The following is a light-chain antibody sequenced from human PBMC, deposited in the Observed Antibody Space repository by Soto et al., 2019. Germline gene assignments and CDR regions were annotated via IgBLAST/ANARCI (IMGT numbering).Light chain of an antibody. Sequence: EIVMTQSPATLSVSPGERATLSCRASQSVNTKLAWYQQKPGQPPRLLIYSASSGATGIPDRFSGSGSGTDFTLTISRLEPEDFAVYYCQQYGTSPITFGQGTRLEIK. CDR2: SAS. CDR1: QSVNTK. V-gene: IGKV3-20*01. J-gene: IGKJ5*01. CDR3: QQYGTSPIT.